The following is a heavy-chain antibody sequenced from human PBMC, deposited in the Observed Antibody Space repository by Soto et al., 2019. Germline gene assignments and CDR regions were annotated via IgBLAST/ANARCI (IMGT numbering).Heavy chain of an antibody. CDR2: IYYSGST. Sequence: SETLSLTCTVSGGSISSYYWSWIRQPPGKGLEWIGYIYYSGSTNYNPSLKSRVTISVDTSKNQFSLKLSSVTAADTVVYYCARLVVRYNWFDPWGQGTLVTVSS. D-gene: IGHD2-15*01. CDR1: GGSISSYY. J-gene: IGHJ5*02. CDR3: ARLVVRYNWFDP. V-gene: IGHV4-59*01.